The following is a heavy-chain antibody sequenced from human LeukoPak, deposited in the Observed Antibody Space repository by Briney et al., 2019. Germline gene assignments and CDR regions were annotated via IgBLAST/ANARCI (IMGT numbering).Heavy chain of an antibody. CDR1: GFTFSSYG. V-gene: IGHV3-30*02. J-gene: IGHJ4*02. CDR3: AKDSSRSGYYLSFFDY. Sequence: GGSLRLSCAASGFTFSSYGMHWVRQAPGKGLEWVAFIRYDGSNKYYADSVKGRFTISRDNSKNTLYLQMNSLRAEDTAVYYCAKDSSRSGYYLSFFDYWGQGTLVTVSS. CDR2: IRYDGSNK. D-gene: IGHD3-3*01.